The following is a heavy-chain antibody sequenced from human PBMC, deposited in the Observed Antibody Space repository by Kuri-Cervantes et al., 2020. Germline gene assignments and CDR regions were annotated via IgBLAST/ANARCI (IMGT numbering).Heavy chain of an antibody. J-gene: IGHJ4*02. CDR2: ISSSSSTI. Sequence: LSLTCAASGFTFSSYSMNWVRQAPGKGLEWVSYISSSSSTIYYADSVKGRFTISRDNAKNSLYLQMNSLRDEDTAVYYCARGRYSSGWRPSYYFDYWGQGTLVTVSS. D-gene: IGHD6-19*01. V-gene: IGHV3-48*02. CDR3: ARGRYSSGWRPSYYFDY. CDR1: GFTFSSYS.